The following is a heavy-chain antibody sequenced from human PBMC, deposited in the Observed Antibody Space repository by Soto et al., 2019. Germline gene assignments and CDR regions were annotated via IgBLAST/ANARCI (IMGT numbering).Heavy chain of an antibody. Sequence: GGSLRLSCAASGFTFSSYAMHWVRQAPGKGLEWVAVISYDGSNKYYADSVKGRFTISRDNSKNTPYLQMNSLRAEDTAVNYCAAVFGSLSSAMDVWGQGTTVTVSS. CDR2: ISYDGSNK. V-gene: IGHV3-30-3*01. CDR3: AAVFGSLSSAMDV. D-gene: IGHD3-16*01. J-gene: IGHJ6*02. CDR1: GFTFSSYA.